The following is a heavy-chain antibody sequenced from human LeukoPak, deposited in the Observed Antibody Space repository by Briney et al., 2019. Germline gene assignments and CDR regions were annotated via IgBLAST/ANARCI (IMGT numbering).Heavy chain of an antibody. CDR1: GGTFSSYA. CDR2: INAGNGNT. V-gene: IGHV1-3*01. CDR3: ARTAAAGTGGWFDS. J-gene: IGHJ5*01. Sequence: ASVKVSCKASGGTFSSYAISWVRQAPGQRLEWMGWINAGNGNTKYSQKFQGRVTITRDTSASTAYMELSSLRSEDTAVYYCARTAAAGTGGWFDSWGQGTLVTVSS. D-gene: IGHD6-13*01.